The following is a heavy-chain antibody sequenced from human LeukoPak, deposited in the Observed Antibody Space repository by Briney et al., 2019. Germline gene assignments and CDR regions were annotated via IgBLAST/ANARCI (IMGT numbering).Heavy chain of an antibody. D-gene: IGHD2-2*01. V-gene: IGHV3-21*01. CDR3: ARDFGSTYCSSTSCSKEAGGY. CDR1: GFTFSSYS. Sequence: GGSLRLSCAASGFTFSSYSTNWVRQAPGKGLEWVSSISSSSSYIYYADSVKGRFTISRDNAKNSLYLQMNSLRAEDTAVYYCARDFGSTYCSSTSCSKEAGGYWGQGTLVTVSS. CDR2: ISSSSSYI. J-gene: IGHJ4*02.